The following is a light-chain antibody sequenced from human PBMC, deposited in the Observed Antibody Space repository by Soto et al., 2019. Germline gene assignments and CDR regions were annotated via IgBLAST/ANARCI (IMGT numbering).Light chain of an antibody. J-gene: IGKJ2*03. CDR1: QSVNSNY. CDR2: GTS. CDR3: QQYGDGNSPMYS. Sequence: EIVLTQSPGTLSLSPGERVTLSCRASQSVNSNYLAWYQQKPGQAPRLLIYGTSSRDTDIPDRFSGSGSGTDFTLTLSRLEPEDFAVYYCQQYGDGNSPMYSFGQGTKLEIK. V-gene: IGKV3-20*01.